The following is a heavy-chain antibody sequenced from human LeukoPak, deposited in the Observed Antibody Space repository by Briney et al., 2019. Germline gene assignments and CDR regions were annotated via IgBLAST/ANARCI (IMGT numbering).Heavy chain of an antibody. CDR2: ISGSGGST. Sequence: GGSLRLSCAASGFTFSSYAMSWVRQAPGKGLEWVSAISGSGGSTYYADSVKGRFTISRDNSKNTLYLQMNSLRAEDTAVYYCAKGVPFYDFWSGYYSRGDYFDYWGQGTLVTVSS. J-gene: IGHJ4*02. V-gene: IGHV3-23*01. CDR3: AKGVPFYDFWSGYYSRGDYFDY. D-gene: IGHD3-3*01. CDR1: GFTFSSYA.